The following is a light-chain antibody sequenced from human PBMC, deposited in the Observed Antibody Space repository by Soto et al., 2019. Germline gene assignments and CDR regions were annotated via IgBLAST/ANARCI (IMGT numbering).Light chain of an antibody. CDR2: AAS. CDR3: QQYYSYPWT. CDR1: QGISSY. J-gene: IGKJ1*01. Sequence: IQMTQSPSTRSASVGDRDTITCRASQGISSYLAWYQQKPGKAPKXLIYAASTLQSGVPSRFSGSGSGTDFTLTISCLQSEDFATYYCQQYYSYPWTFGQGTKVDIK. V-gene: IGKV1-8*01.